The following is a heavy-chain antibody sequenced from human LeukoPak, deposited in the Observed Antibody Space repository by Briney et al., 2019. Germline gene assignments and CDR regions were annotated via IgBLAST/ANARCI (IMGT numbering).Heavy chain of an antibody. CDR1: GFTFSSYS. CDR2: IRQDGSEN. V-gene: IGHV3-7*01. Sequence: GGSLRLSCAASGFTFSSYSMNWVRQAPGKGLEWVANIRQDGSENYYVDSVKGRFTISRDNAKNSLYLQMNSLRVEDTAVYYCARALDVWGQGTTVTVSS. J-gene: IGHJ6*02. CDR3: ARALDV.